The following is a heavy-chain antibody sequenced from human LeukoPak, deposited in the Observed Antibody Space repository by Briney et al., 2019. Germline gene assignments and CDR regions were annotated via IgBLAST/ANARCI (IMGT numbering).Heavy chain of an antibody. D-gene: IGHD6-19*01. J-gene: IGHJ4*02. CDR3: ARGLRYSSGWYNY. Sequence: SDTLSLTCTVSGGSISSYYWSWIRQPAGKGLEWIGRIYTSGRTNYNPSLKSRATMSVDTSKNQFSLKLSSVTAADTAVYYCARGLRYSSGWYNYWGQGTLVTVSS. CDR1: GGSISSYY. CDR2: IYTSGRT. V-gene: IGHV4-4*07.